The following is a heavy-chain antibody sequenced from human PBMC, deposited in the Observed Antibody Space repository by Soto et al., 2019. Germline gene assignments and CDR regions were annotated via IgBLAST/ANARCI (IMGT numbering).Heavy chain of an antibody. D-gene: IGHD6-19*01. Sequence: QVQLVQSGAEVKKPGASVKVSCEASGYTFIDYYMHWVRQAPGQGFEWMGRISTKSGGTNYAQKVQGRVTMTWDTSINTAYMELSSLMSEDTAVYYCARPPGYISDWYYFDLWGQGTLVTVSS. CDR1: GYTFIDYY. CDR2: ISTKSGGT. CDR3: ARPPGYISDWYYFDL. J-gene: IGHJ4*02. V-gene: IGHV1-2*02.